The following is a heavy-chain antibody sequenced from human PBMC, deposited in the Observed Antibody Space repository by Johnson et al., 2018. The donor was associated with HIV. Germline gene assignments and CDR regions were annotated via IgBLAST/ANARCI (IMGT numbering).Heavy chain of an antibody. V-gene: IGHV3-15*01. CDR3: TDYNFWTKRAFDI. CDR1: GFTVSSNY. D-gene: IGHD3-3*01. Sequence: VQLVESGGGLVQPGGSLRLSCAASGFTVSSNYMSWVRQAPGKGLEWVGRIKSKTDGGTTDYAAPVKGRFTISRDDSKNTLYLQMNSLKIEDTAVYYCTDYNFWTKRAFDIWGQGTMVTVSS. J-gene: IGHJ3*02. CDR2: IKSKTDGGTT.